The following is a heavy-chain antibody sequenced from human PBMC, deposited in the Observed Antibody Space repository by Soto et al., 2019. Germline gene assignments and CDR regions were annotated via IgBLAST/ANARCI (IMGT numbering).Heavy chain of an antibody. CDR2: ISSSNNYI. V-gene: IGHV3-11*06. D-gene: IGHD2-2*01. CDR3: AREGYCSSTTCHYGMDV. J-gene: IGHJ6*02. CDR1: GFTFSDYY. Sequence: QVQLVESGGGLVKPGGSLRLSCAASGFTFSDYYMSWIRQAPGKGLGWVTFISSSNNYIQYADSVKGRFTVSRDNDKNSLFLQMNSLRAEDTAVYYCAREGYCSSTTCHYGMDVWGQGTTVTVSS.